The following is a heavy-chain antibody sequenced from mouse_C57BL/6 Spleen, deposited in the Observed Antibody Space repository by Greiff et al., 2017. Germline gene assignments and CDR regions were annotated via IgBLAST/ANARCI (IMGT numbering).Heavy chain of an antibody. V-gene: IGHV1-69*01. CDR1: GYTFTSYW. Sequence: QVQLQQPGAELVMPGASVKLSCKASGYTFTSYWMHWVKQRPGQGLEWIGEIDPSDSYTNYNEKFKGKATLTVDKSSSTAYMQLSSLTSEDSAGYSSASYTLDFDYWGQGTTLTVSS. CDR2: IDPSDSYT. CDR3: ASYTLDFDY. J-gene: IGHJ2*01.